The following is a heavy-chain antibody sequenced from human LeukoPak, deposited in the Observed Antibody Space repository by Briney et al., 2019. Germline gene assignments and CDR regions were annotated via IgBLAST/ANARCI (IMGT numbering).Heavy chain of an antibody. CDR1: GYTFTGYY. Sequence: GASVKVSCKASGYTFTGYYMHWVRQAPGQGLERMGWINPNSGGTNYAQKFQGRVTMTRDTSISTAYMELSRLRSDDTAVYYCARLAHYYDFWSGYFNYFDYWGQGTLVTVSS. J-gene: IGHJ4*02. CDR2: INPNSGGT. D-gene: IGHD3-3*01. CDR3: ARLAHYYDFWSGYFNYFDY. V-gene: IGHV1-2*02.